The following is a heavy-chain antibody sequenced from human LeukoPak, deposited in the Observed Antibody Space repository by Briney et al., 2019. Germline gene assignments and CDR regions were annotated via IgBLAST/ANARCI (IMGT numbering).Heavy chain of an antibody. CDR1: GDSLSIYY. J-gene: IGHJ3*02. CDR2: IYTSGST. CDR3: ARVPHYYGSGSYSYQDAFDI. D-gene: IGHD3-10*01. Sequence: SEPLSLTCTVSGDSLSIYYWGWLRHPAGQGLEGIGRIYTSGSTNYNPSLKSRVTMSVDTSKNQFSLKLSSVTAADTAVYDCARVPHYYGSGSYSYQDAFDIWGQGTMVTVSS. V-gene: IGHV4-4*07.